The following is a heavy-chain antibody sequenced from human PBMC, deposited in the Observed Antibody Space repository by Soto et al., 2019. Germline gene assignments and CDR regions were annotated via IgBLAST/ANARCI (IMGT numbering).Heavy chain of an antibody. CDR2: VDGTVGGT. V-gene: IGHV3-23*01. Sequence: GWYMRLSCAASGFTFSNYAMSWVRQAPGRGLEWVSSVDGTVGGTYSANSVRGRFTISRDKSKNTLYQQRNSLRAEDAAVYYCAKDRAGVVPATSFDSWGQGTLVTFSS. CDR3: AKDRAGVVPATSFDS. CDR1: GFTFSNYA. J-gene: IGHJ4*02. D-gene: IGHD3-3*01.